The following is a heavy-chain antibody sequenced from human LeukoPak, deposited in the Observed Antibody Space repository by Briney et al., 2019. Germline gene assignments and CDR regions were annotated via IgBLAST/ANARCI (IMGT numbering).Heavy chain of an antibody. V-gene: IGHV3-53*01. CDR2: IFICGGI. Sequence: GSLRLSCAASGFSVRTNYMSWVRQAPGKGLEWVSVIFICGGIRYADSVKGRFTISRDNSRDTLHLQMNSLRVDDTAVYHCVRAVHHLFYSDSSGYYVNAFDVWGRGTVVTVSS. J-gene: IGHJ3*01. CDR1: GFSVRTNY. CDR3: VRAVHHLFYSDSSGYYVNAFDV. D-gene: IGHD3-22*01.